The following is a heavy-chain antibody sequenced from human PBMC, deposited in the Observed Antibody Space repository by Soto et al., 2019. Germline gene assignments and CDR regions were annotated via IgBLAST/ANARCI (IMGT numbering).Heavy chain of an antibody. CDR2: ISGSGGST. V-gene: IGHV3-23*01. CDR3: VKGKTSGWYYFDF. CDR1: GFTFDSCA. J-gene: IGHJ4*02. Sequence: VQLLESGGGLVQPGGSLRLSCAASGFTFDSCAMSWVRQAPGKGLEWVLGISGSGGSTYYADSVKGRFTISRDNSKNTLYLQMNSLRADDTAVYYCVKGKTSGWYYFDFWGQGTLVTVSS. D-gene: IGHD6-19*01.